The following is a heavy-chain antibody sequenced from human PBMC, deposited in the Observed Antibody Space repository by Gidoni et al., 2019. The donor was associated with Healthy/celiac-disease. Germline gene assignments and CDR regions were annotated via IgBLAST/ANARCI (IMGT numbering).Heavy chain of an antibody. CDR2: ISSSSSYI. CDR3: AIRARNDDAFDI. Sequence: EVQLVESGGGLVKPGGCLRLSCAASGFTFSSYSMNWVRQAPGKGLGWVSSISSSSSYIYYADSVKGRFTISRDNAKNSLYLQMNSLRAEDTAVYYCAIRARNDDAFDIWGQGTMVTVSS. V-gene: IGHV3-21*01. D-gene: IGHD1-1*01. J-gene: IGHJ3*02. CDR1: GFTFSSYS.